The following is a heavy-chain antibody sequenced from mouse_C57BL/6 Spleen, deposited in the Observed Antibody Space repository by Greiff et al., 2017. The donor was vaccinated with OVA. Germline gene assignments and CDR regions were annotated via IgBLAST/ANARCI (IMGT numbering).Heavy chain of an antibody. CDR3: AGGGALYY. J-gene: IGHJ2*01. V-gene: IGHV1-54*01. CDR2: INPGSGGT. Sequence: VQLQQSGAELVRPGTSVKVSCKASGYAFTNYLIEWVKQRPGQGLEWIGVINPGSGGTNYNEKFKGKATLTADKSSSTAYMQLSSLTSEDSAVYFCAGGGALYYWGQGTTLTVSS. CDR1: GYAFTNYL.